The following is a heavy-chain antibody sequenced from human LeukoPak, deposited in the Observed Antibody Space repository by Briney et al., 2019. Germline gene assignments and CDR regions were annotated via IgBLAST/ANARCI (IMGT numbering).Heavy chain of an antibody. V-gene: IGHV1-58*01. CDR2: IVVGSGNT. Sequence: ASVKVSCKASGFTFTSSAVQWVRQARGQRLEWIGWIVVGSGNTNYAQKFQERVTITRDMSTSTAYMELSSLRSEDTAVYYCAARNRDTAMVRPAPLDAFDIWGQGTMVTVSS. J-gene: IGHJ3*02. CDR3: AARNRDTAMVRPAPLDAFDI. CDR1: GFTFTSSA. D-gene: IGHD5-18*01.